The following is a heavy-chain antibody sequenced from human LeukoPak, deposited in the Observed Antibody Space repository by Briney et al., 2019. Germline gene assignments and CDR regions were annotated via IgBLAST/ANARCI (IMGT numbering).Heavy chain of an antibody. D-gene: IGHD5-18*01. CDR2: IYYSGST. Sequence: SETLSLTCTVSGGSISSYYWSWIRQPPGKGLEWIGYIYYSGSTNYNPSLKSRVTISVDTSKNQFSLKLSSVTAADTAVYYCAREMSGYSYGSGVYFDYWGQGTLVTVSS. CDR1: GGSISSYY. J-gene: IGHJ4*02. V-gene: IGHV4-59*01. CDR3: AREMSGYSYGSGVYFDY.